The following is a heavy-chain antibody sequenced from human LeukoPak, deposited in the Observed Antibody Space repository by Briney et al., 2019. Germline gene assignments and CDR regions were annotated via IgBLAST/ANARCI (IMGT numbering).Heavy chain of an antibody. J-gene: IGHJ4*02. Sequence: PGGSLRLSCAASGFTFSSYWMSWVRQAPGKGLEWVANIKQDGSEKYYVDSVKGRFTISRDNAKNSLYLQMNSLRAVDTAVYYCARDFYSGSFKGDYWGQGTLVTVSS. CDR2: IKQDGSEK. CDR3: ARDFYSGSFKGDY. CDR1: GFTFSSYW. D-gene: IGHD1-26*01. V-gene: IGHV3-7*01.